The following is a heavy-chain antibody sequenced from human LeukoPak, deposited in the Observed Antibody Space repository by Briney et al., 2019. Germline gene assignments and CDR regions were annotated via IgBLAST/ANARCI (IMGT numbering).Heavy chain of an antibody. D-gene: IGHD5-18*01. CDR1: GYTLTRYW. Sequence: GESLKISCQGSGYTLTRYWIGWVRQMPRKGLEWMGIIYPNDSDTRYSPSFQGQVTISADKSISTAYLQWSSLKASDTAMYYCARIPYTNAYAAPFYYFDYWGQGTLVTVSS. V-gene: IGHV5-51*01. J-gene: IGHJ4*02. CDR2: IYPNDSDT. CDR3: ARIPYTNAYAAPFYYFDY.